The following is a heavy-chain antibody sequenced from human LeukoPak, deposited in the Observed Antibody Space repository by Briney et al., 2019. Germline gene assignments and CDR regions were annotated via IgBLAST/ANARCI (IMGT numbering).Heavy chain of an antibody. J-gene: IGHJ4*02. V-gene: IGHV3-23*01. D-gene: IGHD3-22*01. CDR3: ARRCYDSSGFDY. Sequence: PGGSLRLSCAASGFTFTTYAMSWVRQAPGKELEWVSAISGSGGSTYYADSVKGRFTISRDNSKNTLYLQMNSLRAEDTAVYYCARRCYDSSGFDYWGQGTLVTVSS. CDR2: ISGSGGST. CDR1: GFTFTTYA.